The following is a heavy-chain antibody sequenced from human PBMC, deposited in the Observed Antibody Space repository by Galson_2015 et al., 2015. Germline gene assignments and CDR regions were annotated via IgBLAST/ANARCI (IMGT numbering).Heavy chain of an antibody. CDR1: GFTFSSYG. CDR3: ARGATVVTLFDY. J-gene: IGHJ4*02. D-gene: IGHD4-23*01. V-gene: IGHV3-30*03. Sequence: SLRLSCAASGFTFSSYGMHWVRQAPGKGLEWVAVISYDGSNKYYADSVKGRFTISRDNSKNTLYLQMNSLRAEDTAVYYCARGATVVTLFDYWGQGTLVTVSS. CDR2: ISYDGSNK.